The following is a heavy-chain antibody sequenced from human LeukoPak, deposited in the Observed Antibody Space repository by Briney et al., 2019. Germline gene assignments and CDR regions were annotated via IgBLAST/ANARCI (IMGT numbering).Heavy chain of an antibody. Sequence: PGGSLRLSCAASGFGFSSCEMNWVRQAPGKGLEWVSYISSSGSTIHYADPVKGRFTISRDNAKNSLYLQMNSLRAEDTAVYYCARALPSSWYYFDYWGQGTLVTVSS. D-gene: IGHD6-13*01. V-gene: IGHV3-48*03. CDR1: GFGFSSCE. CDR2: ISSSGSTI. CDR3: ARALPSSWYYFDY. J-gene: IGHJ4*02.